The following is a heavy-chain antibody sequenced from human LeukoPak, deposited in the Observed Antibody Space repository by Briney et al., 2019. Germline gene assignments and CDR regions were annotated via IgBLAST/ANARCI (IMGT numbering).Heavy chain of an antibody. D-gene: IGHD2-2*01. Sequence: SETLSLTCTASGGSISSYYWSWIRQPPGKGLEWIGYIYYSRSTNYNPSLKSRVTISVDTSKNQFSLKLSSVTAADTAVYYCAREIDCSSTSCYRPSNWFDPWGQGTLVTVSS. V-gene: IGHV4-59*01. CDR3: AREIDCSSTSCYRPSNWFDP. CDR1: GGSISSYY. CDR2: IYYSRST. J-gene: IGHJ5*02.